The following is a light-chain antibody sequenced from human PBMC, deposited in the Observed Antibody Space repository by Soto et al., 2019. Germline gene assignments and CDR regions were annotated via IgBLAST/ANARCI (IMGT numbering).Light chain of an antibody. CDR2: YAS. CDR3: QQYNYWPPIT. J-gene: IGKJ5*01. V-gene: IGKV3-15*01. Sequence: EVMMTQSPATLSVSPGERATLSCRASQSVSNNIAWYQQKPGQAPRLLIYYASTRATGVPARFSGSGSGTEFTLTISRLQSEDFALYYCQQYNYWPPITFGQGTRLEIK. CDR1: QSVSNN.